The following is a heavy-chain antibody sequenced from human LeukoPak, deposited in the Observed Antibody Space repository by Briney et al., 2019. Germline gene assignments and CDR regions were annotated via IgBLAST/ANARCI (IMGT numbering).Heavy chain of an antibody. CDR2: IYPSHSDA. CDR3: ARLVEKSRYCSGGSCYYNWFDP. V-gene: IGHV5-51*01. J-gene: IGHJ5*02. CDR1: GSSSTRYG. Sequence: GESWKFSCRGLGSSSTRYGIGWVRQIPGKGLEWMGMIYPSHSDARYSPSFHGQVTISADKTISTAYLQWSSLKASDTAMYYCARLVEKSRYCSGGSCYYNWFDPWGQGTLVTVSS. D-gene: IGHD2-15*01.